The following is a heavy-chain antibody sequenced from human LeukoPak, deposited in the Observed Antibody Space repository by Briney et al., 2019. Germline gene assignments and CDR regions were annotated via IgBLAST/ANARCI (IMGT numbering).Heavy chain of an antibody. D-gene: IGHD2-8*01. CDR2: ISNSGGSGSA. CDR3: ALGYAMNY. CDR1: GFTFRSYA. Sequence: PGGSLRLSCAASGFTFRSYAMSWVRQAPGKGLEWVSGISNSGGSGSAYYADSVKGRITIFRDNSKSTLYLQMNSLRVEDTAVYYCALGYAMNYWGQGTLVTVSS. V-gene: IGHV3-23*01. J-gene: IGHJ4*02.